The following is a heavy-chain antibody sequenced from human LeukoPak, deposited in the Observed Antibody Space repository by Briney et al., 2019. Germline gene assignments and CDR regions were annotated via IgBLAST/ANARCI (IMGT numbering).Heavy chain of an antibody. CDR2: INHSGST. J-gene: IGHJ6*04. D-gene: IGHD3-10*01. CDR3: AREKVRGSGSPPLYYYYGVDV. V-gene: IGHV4-34*01. Sequence: SETLSLTCAVYGGSFSGYYWSWIRQPPGKGLEWIGEINHSGSTNYNPSLKSRVTISVDTSKNQFSLKLSSVTAADTAVYYCAREKVRGSGSPPLYYYYGVDVWGKGTTVTVSS. CDR1: GGSFSGYY.